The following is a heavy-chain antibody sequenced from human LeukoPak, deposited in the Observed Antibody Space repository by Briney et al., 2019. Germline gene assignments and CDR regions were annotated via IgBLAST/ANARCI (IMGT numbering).Heavy chain of an antibody. CDR1: GGSFSGYY. D-gene: IGHD3-3*01. J-gene: IGHJ5*02. V-gene: IGHV4-34*01. Sequence: KTSETLSLTCAVYGGSFSGYYWSWIRQPPGKGLEWIGEINHSGSTNYNPSLKSRVTISVDTSKNQFSLKLSSVTAADTAVYYCATSYDFWNNWFDPWGQGTLVTVSS. CDR2: INHSGST. CDR3: ATSYDFWNNWFDP.